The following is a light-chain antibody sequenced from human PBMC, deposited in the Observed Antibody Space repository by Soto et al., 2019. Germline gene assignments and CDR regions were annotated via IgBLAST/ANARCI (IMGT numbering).Light chain of an antibody. J-gene: IGLJ1*01. Sequence: LTQPASVSGSPGQSITISCTGTSSDVGGYNYVSWYQQHPGKAPKLMIYDVSNRPSGVSNRFSGSKPGNTASLTISGLQAEDEADYYCSSYTSSSTYVFGTGTKVTVL. V-gene: IGLV2-14*01. CDR3: SSYTSSSTYV. CDR2: DVS. CDR1: SSDVGGYNY.